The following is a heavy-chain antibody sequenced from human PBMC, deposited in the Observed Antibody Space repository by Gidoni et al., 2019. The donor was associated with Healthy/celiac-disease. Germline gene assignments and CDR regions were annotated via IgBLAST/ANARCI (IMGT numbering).Heavy chain of an antibody. Sequence: QVQLVESGGGVVHPGLYMVLSCAASGFTFSRSGMHWVRQAPGKGLEWVAVIWYAGSNNYYADSVKGRFTISRANSKNTLYLQMNSLRAEDTAVYYCARGGGYSYSDAFDIWGQGTMVTVSS. CDR1: GFTFSRSG. CDR2: IWYAGSNN. J-gene: IGHJ3*02. V-gene: IGHV3-33*01. D-gene: IGHD5-18*01. CDR3: ARGGGYSYSDAFDI.